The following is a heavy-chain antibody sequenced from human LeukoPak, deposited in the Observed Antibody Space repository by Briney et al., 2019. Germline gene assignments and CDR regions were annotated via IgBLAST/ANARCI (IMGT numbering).Heavy chain of an antibody. J-gene: IGHJ6*03. CDR1: GGSISSYY. V-gene: IGHV4-59*01. CDR2: IYYSGST. D-gene: IGHD2-2*02. Sequence: SETLSLTCTVSGGSISSYYWSWIRQPPGKGLEWIGYIYYSGSTYYNPSLKSRVTISVDTSKNQSSLKLSSVTAADTAVYYCARVRFCSSTSCYNIPNYYYYYMDVWGKGTTVTISS. CDR3: ARVRFCSSTSCYNIPNYYYYYMDV.